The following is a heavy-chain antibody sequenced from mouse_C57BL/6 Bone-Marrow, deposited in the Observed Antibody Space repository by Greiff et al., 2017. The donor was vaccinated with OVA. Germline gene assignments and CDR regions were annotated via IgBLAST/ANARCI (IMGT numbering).Heavy chain of an antibody. CDR1: GFTFSDYG. CDR2: ISSGSSTI. V-gene: IGHV5-17*01. D-gene: IGHD1-1*01. CDR3: ARGDYGSSPYAMDY. Sequence: DVMLVESGGGLVKPGGSLKLSCAASGFTFSDYGMHWVRQAPEKGLEWVAYISSGSSTIYYADTVKGRFTISRDNAKNTLFLQMTSLRSEDTAMYYCARGDYGSSPYAMDYWGQGTSVTVSS. J-gene: IGHJ4*01.